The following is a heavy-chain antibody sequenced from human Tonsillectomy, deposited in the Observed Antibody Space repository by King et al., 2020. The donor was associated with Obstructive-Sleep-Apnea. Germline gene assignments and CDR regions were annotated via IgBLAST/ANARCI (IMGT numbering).Heavy chain of an antibody. V-gene: IGHV1-18*01. D-gene: IGHD6-13*01. CDR3: ARVKQAAAWSFDY. Sequence: VQLVESGGEVKKPGASVKVSCKASGYTFATYGVTWVRQAPGQGLEWMGWITAYNGNTKYAQNFQVRVTMTTDTSTSTAYMELRSLRSDDTAVYYCARVKQAAAWSFDYWGQGTLVTVSS. CDR1: GYTFATYG. J-gene: IGHJ4*02. CDR2: ITAYNGNT.